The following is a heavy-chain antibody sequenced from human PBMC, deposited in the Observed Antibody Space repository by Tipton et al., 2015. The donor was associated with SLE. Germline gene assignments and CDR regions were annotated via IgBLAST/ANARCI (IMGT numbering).Heavy chain of an antibody. D-gene: IGHD3-10*01. J-gene: IGHJ2*01. Sequence: TLSLTCTVSGGSISSSSYYWGWIRKPPGKGLEWIGSIYYSGSTYYNPSLKSRVTISVDTSKNQFSLKLSSVTAADTAVYYCARMGVWYFDLWGRGTLVTVSS. CDR2: IYYSGST. CDR1: GGSISSSSYY. CDR3: ARMGVWYFDL. V-gene: IGHV4-39*01.